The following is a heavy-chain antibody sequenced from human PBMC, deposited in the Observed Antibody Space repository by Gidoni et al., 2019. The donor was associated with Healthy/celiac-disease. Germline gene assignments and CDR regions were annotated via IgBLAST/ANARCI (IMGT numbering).Heavy chain of an antibody. CDR1: GGTFSSYA. V-gene: IGHV1-69*01. CDR3: ARDPPSGSYDSSGYDFDY. Sequence: QVQLVQSGAEVKKPGSSVKVSCKASGGTFSSYAISWVRQAPGQGLEWMGGIIPIFGTANYAQKFQGRVTITADESTSTAYMELSSLRSEDTAVYYCARDPPSGSYDSSGYDFDYWGQGTLVTVSS. CDR2: IIPIFGTA. J-gene: IGHJ4*02. D-gene: IGHD3-22*01.